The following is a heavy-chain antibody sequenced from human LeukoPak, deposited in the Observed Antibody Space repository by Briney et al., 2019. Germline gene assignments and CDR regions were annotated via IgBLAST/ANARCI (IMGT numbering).Heavy chain of an antibody. Sequence: SETLSLTCTVSGGSVSSGSYYWSWIRQPPGKGLEWIGYIYHSGSTYYNPSLKSRVTISVDRSKNQFSLKLTSVTAADTAVYYCARGGWELPLHFDYWGQGTLVTVSS. CDR3: ARGGWELPLHFDY. J-gene: IGHJ4*02. CDR1: GGSVSSGSYY. CDR2: IYHSGST. V-gene: IGHV4-30-2*01. D-gene: IGHD1-26*01.